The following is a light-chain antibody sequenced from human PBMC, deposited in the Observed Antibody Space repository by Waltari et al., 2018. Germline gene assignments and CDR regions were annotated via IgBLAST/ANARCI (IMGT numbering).Light chain of an antibody. CDR3: QQYNDWPQT. CDR1: QMVGGN. CDR2: GAT. J-gene: IGKJ2*01. V-gene: IGKV3-15*01. Sequence: IVMTQSPATLSVSPGERVTLSCRASQMVGGNLAWYQQKLGQAPRLLMYGATTRAAGVPTRFSGSGSGTEFTVTISSLQSEDFAVYYCQQYNDWPQTFGQGTKLEIK.